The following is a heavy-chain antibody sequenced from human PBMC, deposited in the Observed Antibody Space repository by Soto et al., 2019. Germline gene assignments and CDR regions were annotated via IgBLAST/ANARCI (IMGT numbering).Heavy chain of an antibody. Sequence: ASVKVSCKAPVYTFTALYMNWVRQAPGQGLEWMGWVNPNTGLTNLAQKFQGRVTMTRETSISTEYMELTRLTSDDTAVYYCTTLRLEPLGQGPLVKVSS. CDR2: VNPNTGLT. J-gene: IGHJ5*02. D-gene: IGHD1-1*01. CDR3: TTLRLEP. V-gene: IGHV1-2*02. CDR1: VYTFTALY.